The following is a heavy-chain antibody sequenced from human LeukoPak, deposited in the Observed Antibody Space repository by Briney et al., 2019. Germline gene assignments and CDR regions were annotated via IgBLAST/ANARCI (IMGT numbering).Heavy chain of an antibody. CDR2: ISSSGSTI. CDR3: ARDKGWHDSSGYHY. Sequence: PGGSLRLSCAAPGFTFSDYYMSWIRQAPGKGLEWVSYISSSGSTIYYADSVKGRFTISRDNAKNSPYLQMNSLRAEDTAVYYCARDKGWHDSSGYHYWGQGTLVTVSS. V-gene: IGHV3-11*04. D-gene: IGHD3-22*01. CDR1: GFTFSDYY. J-gene: IGHJ4*02.